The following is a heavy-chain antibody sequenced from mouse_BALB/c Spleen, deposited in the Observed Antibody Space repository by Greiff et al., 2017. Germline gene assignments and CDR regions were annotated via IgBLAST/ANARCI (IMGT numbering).Heavy chain of an antibody. Sequence: QVTLKVSGPGILQPSQTLSLTCSFSGFSLSTSGMGVSWIRQPSGKGLEWLAHIYWDDDKRYNPSLKSRLTISKDTSSNQVFLKITSVDTADTATYYCARREDYGSGYDWYFDVWGAGTTVTVSS. V-gene: IGHV8-12*01. CDR3: ARREDYGSGYDWYFDV. D-gene: IGHD1-1*01. CDR2: IYWDDDK. CDR1: GFSLSTSGMG. J-gene: IGHJ1*01.